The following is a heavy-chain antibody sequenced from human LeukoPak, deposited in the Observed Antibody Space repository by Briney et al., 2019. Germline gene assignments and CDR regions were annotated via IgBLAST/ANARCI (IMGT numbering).Heavy chain of an antibody. CDR3: ASSYDSSGWYEGLDF. CDR1: GFSFNNYA. CDR2: ISGGGDAT. V-gene: IGHV3-23*01. Sequence: PGGSLRLSCAASGFSFNNYAMSWVRQAPGKGLEWVSAISGGGDATKYAGSVKGRFTISRDNSKNTLSLQMNSLRAEDTAVYYCASSYDSSGWYEGLDFWGQGTLVTVSS. J-gene: IGHJ4*02. D-gene: IGHD6-19*01.